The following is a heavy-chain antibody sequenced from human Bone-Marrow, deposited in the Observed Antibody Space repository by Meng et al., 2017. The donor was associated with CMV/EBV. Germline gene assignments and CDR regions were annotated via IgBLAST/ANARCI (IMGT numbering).Heavy chain of an antibody. J-gene: IGHJ4*02. Sequence: SCKASGYICTTYYLHWVRQAPGQGLEWMGIINPSGGSATYAQKFQGRVTMTRDTSTSTVYMELSSLRSEDTAVYYCARGGSSSGHYRYWGQGTLVTVSS. CDR3: ARGGSSSGHYRY. CDR2: INPSGGSA. V-gene: IGHV1-46*01. D-gene: IGHD3-22*01. CDR1: GYICTTYY.